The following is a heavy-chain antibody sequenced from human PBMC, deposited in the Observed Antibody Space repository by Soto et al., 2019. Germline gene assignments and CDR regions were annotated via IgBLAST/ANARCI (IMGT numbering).Heavy chain of an antibody. Sequence: QITLKEAGPTLVKPTQTLTLTCTFSGFPLSTSGVGVGWIRQPPGKALEWLALIYWNDDKRYSPSLKSRLTITKDTSKNPVVLTMTNRDPVDTATYYCARRYYDILTGYYIPCDYWGQGTLVTVSS. D-gene: IGHD3-9*01. J-gene: IGHJ4*02. CDR3: ARRYYDILTGYYIPCDY. CDR2: IYWNDDK. V-gene: IGHV2-5*01. CDR1: GFPLSTSGVG.